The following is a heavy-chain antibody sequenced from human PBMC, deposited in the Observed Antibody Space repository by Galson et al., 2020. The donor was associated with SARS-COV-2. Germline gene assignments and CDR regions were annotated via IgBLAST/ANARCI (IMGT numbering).Heavy chain of an antibody. J-gene: IGHJ6*03. CDR1: GGTFSSYA. V-gene: IGHV1-69*13. CDR2: IIPIFGTA. Sequence: SVKVSCKASGGTFSSYAISWVRQAPGQGLEWMGGIIPIFGTATYAQKFQGRITITAAESTSTAYMELRSLRSEDTAVYYCARPGYSSRGWGYYYYYYMDVWGKGTTVTVSS. D-gene: IGHD6-13*01. CDR3: ARPGYSSRGWGYYYYYYMDV.